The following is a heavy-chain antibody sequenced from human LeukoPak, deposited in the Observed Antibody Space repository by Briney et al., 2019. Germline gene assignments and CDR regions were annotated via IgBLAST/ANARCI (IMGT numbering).Heavy chain of an antibody. CDR2: ISSSGSTI. Sequence: PGGSLRLSCAASGFSFTGYTMNWVRQAPGKGLEWVSYISSSGSTIYYADSVKGRFTISRDNAKNSLYLQMNSLRAEDTAVYYCVTQVGYGGNSEGVFDYWGQGTLVTVSS. V-gene: IGHV3-48*04. J-gene: IGHJ4*02. CDR3: VTQVGYGGNSEGVFDY. D-gene: IGHD4-23*01. CDR1: GFSFTGYT.